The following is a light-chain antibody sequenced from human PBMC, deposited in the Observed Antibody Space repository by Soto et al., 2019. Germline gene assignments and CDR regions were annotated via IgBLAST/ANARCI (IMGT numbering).Light chain of an antibody. V-gene: IGLV2-23*02. CDR3: CSYAGHFTWV. CDR2: EVS. J-gene: IGLJ3*02. CDR1: SSDIGGYIF. Sequence: QSVLTQPASVSGSPGQSITISCTGSSSDIGGYIFVSWYQQHPGKAPKLIISEVSKWPSGVSNRFSGSKYGNTASLTISGLQTEDEADYYCCSYAGHFTWVFGGGTKLTVL.